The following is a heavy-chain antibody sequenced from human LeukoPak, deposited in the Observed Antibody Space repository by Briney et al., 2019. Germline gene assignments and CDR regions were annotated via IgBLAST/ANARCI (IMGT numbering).Heavy chain of an antibody. Sequence: SETLSLTCTVSGGSVSSGSYYWSWIRQPPGKGLEWIGYIYYSGSTNYNPSLKSRVTISVDTSKNQFSLKLSSVTAEDTAVYYCATDSEWLLSFDYWGQGTLVTVSS. V-gene: IGHV4-61*01. CDR2: IYYSGST. CDR3: ATDSEWLLSFDY. J-gene: IGHJ4*02. CDR1: GGSVSSGSYY. D-gene: IGHD3-3*01.